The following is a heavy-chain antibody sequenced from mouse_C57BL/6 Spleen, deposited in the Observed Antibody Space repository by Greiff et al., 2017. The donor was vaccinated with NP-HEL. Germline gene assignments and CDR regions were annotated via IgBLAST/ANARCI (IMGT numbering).Heavy chain of an antibody. V-gene: IGHV5-17*01. CDR3: ATNWDYYFDY. Sequence: EVKLVESGGGLVKPGGSLKLSCAASGFTFSDYGMHWVRQAPEKGLEWVAYISSGSSTIYYADTVKGRFTISRDNAKNTLFLQMTSLRSEDTAMYYCATNWDYYFDYWGQGTTLTVSS. CDR1: GFTFSDYG. J-gene: IGHJ2*01. D-gene: IGHD4-1*01. CDR2: ISSGSSTI.